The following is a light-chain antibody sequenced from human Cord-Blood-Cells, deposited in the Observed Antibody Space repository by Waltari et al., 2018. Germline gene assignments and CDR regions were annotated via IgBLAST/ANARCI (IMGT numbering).Light chain of an antibody. V-gene: IGKV1-39*01. CDR1: QSISSY. Sequence: DIQMNQFPSSLSASVGARVTITCRASQSISSYLNWYQQKPGKAPKLLIYAASSLQSGVPSRFSGSGSGTDFTLTISSLQPEDFATYYCQQSYSTPLTFGGGTKVEIK. CDR2: AAS. J-gene: IGKJ4*01. CDR3: QQSYSTPLT.